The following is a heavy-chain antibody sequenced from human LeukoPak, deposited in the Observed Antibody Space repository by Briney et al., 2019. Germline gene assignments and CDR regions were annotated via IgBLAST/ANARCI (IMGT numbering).Heavy chain of an antibody. CDR3: ARGLHGGYYYMDV. Sequence: GGSLRLSCAASGFTFSSYAMHWVRQAPGKGLEYVSAISSNGGSTYYANSVKGRFTISRDNSKNTLYLQMGSLRAEDMAVYYCARGLHGGYYYMDVWGKGTTVTVSS. J-gene: IGHJ6*03. CDR2: ISSNGGST. CDR1: GFTFSSYA. V-gene: IGHV3-64*01. D-gene: IGHD3-10*01.